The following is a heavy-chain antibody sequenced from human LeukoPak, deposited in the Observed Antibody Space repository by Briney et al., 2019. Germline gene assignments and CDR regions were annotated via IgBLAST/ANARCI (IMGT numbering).Heavy chain of an antibody. Sequence: SETLSLTCTVSGGSISSYYWSWIRQPPGQGLDWIGYIYYSVSTTYNPSLKSRVTISVDTSKNQFSLQLSSATAAHTSGYCCSGVVSGYSRRWYIDHGGQGTLVTVSS. CDR2: IYYSVST. CDR1: GGSISSYY. CDR3: SGVVSGYSRRWYIDH. D-gene: IGHD6-13*01. V-gene: IGHV4-59*01. J-gene: IGHJ4*02.